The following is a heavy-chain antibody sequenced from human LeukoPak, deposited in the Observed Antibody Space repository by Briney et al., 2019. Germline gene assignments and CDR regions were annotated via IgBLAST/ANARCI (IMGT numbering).Heavy chain of an antibody. J-gene: IGHJ3*02. CDR3: AKGGQQLVDDAFDI. D-gene: IGHD6-13*01. CDR1: GFTFSSYW. CDR2: IKQDGSNK. Sequence: GGSLRLSCAASGFTFSSYWMSWVRQAPGKGLEWVANIKQDGSNKYYADSVKGRFTISRDNSKNTLYLQMNSLRAEDTAVYYCAKGGQQLVDDAFDIWGQGTMVTVSS. V-gene: IGHV3-7*01.